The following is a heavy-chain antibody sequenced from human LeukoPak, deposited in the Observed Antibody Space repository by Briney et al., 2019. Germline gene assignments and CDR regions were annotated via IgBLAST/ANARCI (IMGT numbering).Heavy chain of an antibody. Sequence: SGGSLRLSCAASGFTFISYAISCVRQAAGRGLEWVSGISGSGGSTYYADSVKGRFTISRDNAKNALYLQMNSLRAEDTAVYYCAELGITMIGGVWGKGTTVTISS. V-gene: IGHV3-23*01. CDR1: GFTFISYA. CDR2: ISGSGGST. D-gene: IGHD3-10*02. J-gene: IGHJ6*04. CDR3: AELGITMIGGV.